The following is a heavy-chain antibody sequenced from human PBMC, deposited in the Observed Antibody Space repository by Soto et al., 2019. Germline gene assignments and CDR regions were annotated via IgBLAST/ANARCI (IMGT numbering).Heavy chain of an antibody. CDR3: VPFWPDGVCYSDFDY. J-gene: IGHJ4*02. D-gene: IGHD2-8*02. CDR2: IGSKVDNYGT. CDR1: GFTFSGSH. V-gene: IGHV3-73*02. Sequence: EVQLVESGGGLVQPGGSLKLSCAASGFTFSGSHMHWVRQASGKGLEWVGRIGSKVDNYGTLYAASVTGRFTISRDDSKNKAFLQMNSLKTEDKAVYYCVPFWPDGVCYSDFDYWGQGILVAVSS.